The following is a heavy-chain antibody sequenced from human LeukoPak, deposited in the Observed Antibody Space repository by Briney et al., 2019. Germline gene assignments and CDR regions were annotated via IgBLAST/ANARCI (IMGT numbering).Heavy chain of an antibody. D-gene: IGHD3-22*01. CDR2: ISGNSGSI. V-gene: IGHV3-9*01. CDR3: AKDRGIYYDVLGELDAFDI. Sequence: PGGSLRLSCAASGFTFDDYAMHWVRQAPGKGLEWVSGISGNSGSIGYADSVKGRFTISRDNAKNSLYLQMNSLRAEDTAVYYCAKDRGIYYDVLGELDAFDIWGQGTMVTVSS. J-gene: IGHJ3*02. CDR1: GFTFDDYA.